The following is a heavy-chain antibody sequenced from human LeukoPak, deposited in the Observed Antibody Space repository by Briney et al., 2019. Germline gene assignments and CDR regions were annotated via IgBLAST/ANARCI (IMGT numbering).Heavy chain of an antibody. CDR1: GGSFSGYY. CDR2: INHSGST. CDR3: ARARGYSYGYKGWFDP. J-gene: IGHJ5*02. D-gene: IGHD5-18*01. Sequence: SETLSLTCAVYGGSFSGYYWSWIRQPSGKGLEWIGEINHSGSTNYNPSLKSRVTISVDTSKNQFSLKLSSVTAADTAVYYCARARGYSYGYKGWFDPWGQGTLVTVSS. V-gene: IGHV4-34*01.